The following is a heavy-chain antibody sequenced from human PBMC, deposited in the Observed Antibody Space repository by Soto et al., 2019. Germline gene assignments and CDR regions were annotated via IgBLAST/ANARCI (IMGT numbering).Heavy chain of an antibody. D-gene: IGHD3-10*01. V-gene: IGHV1-69*04. CDR3: ATSYGSGYRAFDF. J-gene: IGHJ4*02. Sequence: QVQLVQSGAEVKRPGSSVKVSCKASGDTFNFYSINWVRQAPGLGLEWMGRVNPILSMSNYAQRFQGRVTMTAXXXXXTXYMXXXGLRSXDXAIYYCATSYGSGYRAFDFWGQGALVTVSS. CDR2: VNPILSMS. CDR1: GDTFNFYS.